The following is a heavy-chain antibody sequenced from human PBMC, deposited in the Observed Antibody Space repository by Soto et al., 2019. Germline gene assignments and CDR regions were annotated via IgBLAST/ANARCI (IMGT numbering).Heavy chain of an antibody. Sequence: HVQLVQSGAEVKKPGASVKVSCKASGYTFTSYGISWVRQAPGQGLEWLGWIRTHNGNTNHAQTLQGRVNMTKDKYKSTXXXXXXXXRSDXTAVXXXAXGGTPIALWSQGTLVTVSS. CDR2: IRTHNGNT. D-gene: IGHD1-1*01. CDR1: GYTFTSYG. V-gene: IGHV1-18*01. CDR3: AXGGTPIAL. J-gene: IGHJ5*02.